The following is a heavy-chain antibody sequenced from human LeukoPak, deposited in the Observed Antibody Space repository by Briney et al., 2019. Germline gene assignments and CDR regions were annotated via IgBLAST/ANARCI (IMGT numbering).Heavy chain of an antibody. Sequence: SETLSLTCAVYGGSFSGYYWSWIRQPPGKGLEWIGEINHSGSTNYNPSLKSRVTISVDTSKNQFSLTLSSVTAADTAVYYCAREKGVRWELPPYYYYGMDVWGQGTTVTVSS. D-gene: IGHD1-26*01. CDR1: GGSFSGYY. V-gene: IGHV4-34*01. CDR2: INHSGST. J-gene: IGHJ6*02. CDR3: AREKGVRWELPPYYYYGMDV.